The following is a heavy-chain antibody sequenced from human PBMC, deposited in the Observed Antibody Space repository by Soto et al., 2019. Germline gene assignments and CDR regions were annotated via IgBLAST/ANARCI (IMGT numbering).Heavy chain of an antibody. CDR1: GYXFTSYW. CDR2: IYPGDSDT. CDR3: ARHYLDDYGDYYYYYYGMDV. Sequence: PGESLXISCKGSGYXFTSYWIGWVRQMPGKGLEWMGIIYPGDSDTRYSPSFQGQVTISADKSISTAYLQWSSLKASDTAMYYCARHYLDDYGDYYYYYYGMDVWGQGTTVTVSS. V-gene: IGHV5-51*01. J-gene: IGHJ6*02. D-gene: IGHD4-17*01.